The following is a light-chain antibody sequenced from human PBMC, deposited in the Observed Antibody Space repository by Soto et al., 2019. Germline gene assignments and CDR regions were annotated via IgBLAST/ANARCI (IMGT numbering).Light chain of an antibody. Sequence: EEVMTHSPGTLSVSVWQSATLYSGLSQSVDGYLAWYQQKPGQAPRLLIYGASTRATGVTARFRGGGSGTEFTLTISSLQSEDSAVYYCQQYHKWPPITFGQGTRLEIK. J-gene: IGKJ5*01. CDR2: GAS. CDR3: QQYHKWPPIT. V-gene: IGKV3-15*01. CDR1: QSVDGY.